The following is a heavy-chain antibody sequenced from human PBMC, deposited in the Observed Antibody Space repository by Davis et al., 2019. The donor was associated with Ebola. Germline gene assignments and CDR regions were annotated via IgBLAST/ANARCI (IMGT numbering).Heavy chain of an antibody. CDR2: TYYNSKWYS. V-gene: IGHV6-1*01. CDR3: ARGWFRGGMDV. CDR1: GDSVSSGG. D-gene: IGHD3-10*01. Sequence: HSQTLSLTCAISGDSVSSGGWNWIRQSPSRGLEWLGRTYYNSKWYSDYAVSVKSRMTINPDTSKNQFSLQLNSVTPEDTALYYCARGWFRGGMDVWGEGTTVTVSS. J-gene: IGHJ6*04.